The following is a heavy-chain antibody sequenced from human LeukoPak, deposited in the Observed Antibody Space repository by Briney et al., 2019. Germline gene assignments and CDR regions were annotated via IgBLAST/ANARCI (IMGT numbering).Heavy chain of an antibody. D-gene: IGHD3-10*01. CDR2: IYSGGST. Sequence: GGSLRLSFAASGFTVSSNYMSWVRQAPGKGLEWVSVIYSGGSTYYADSVKGRLTISRDNSKNTLYLHMHSLRPEDTAVYYCATGGDYYGSGSYYSRYYYYGMDVWGQGTTVTVSS. CDR3: ATGGDYYGSGSYYSRYYYYGMDV. CDR1: GFTVSSNY. V-gene: IGHV3-66*01. J-gene: IGHJ6*02.